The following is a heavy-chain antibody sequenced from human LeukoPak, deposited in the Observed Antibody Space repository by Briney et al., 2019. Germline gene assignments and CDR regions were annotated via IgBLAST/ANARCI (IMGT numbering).Heavy chain of an antibody. J-gene: IGHJ1*01. Sequence: ASVKVSCKASGYTFTGYYMHWVRQAPGQGLEWMGWINPNSGGTNYAQKFQGRVTMTRDTSISTAYMELSRLRSDDTAVYYCARASGCTNGVCYTLAEYFQHWGQGTLVTVSS. CDR3: ARASGCTNGVCYTLAEYFQH. D-gene: IGHD2-8*01. CDR2: INPNSGGT. CDR1: GYTFTGYY. V-gene: IGHV1-2*02.